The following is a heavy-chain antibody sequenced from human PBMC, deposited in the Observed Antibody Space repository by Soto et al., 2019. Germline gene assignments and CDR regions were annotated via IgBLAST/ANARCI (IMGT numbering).Heavy chain of an antibody. CDR1: GFTFSSYA. V-gene: IGHV3-23*01. J-gene: IGHJ4*02. CDR2: ISGSGGST. D-gene: IGHD2-2*01. CDR3: AKGPPRKYCSSTSCSVDY. Sequence: EVQLLESGGGLVQPGGSLRLSCAASGFTFSSYAMSWVRQAPGKGLEWVSAISGSGGSTYYADSVKGRFTISRDNSKNPLYLQMNSLRAEDTAVYYCAKGPPRKYCSSTSCSVDYWGQGTLVTVSS.